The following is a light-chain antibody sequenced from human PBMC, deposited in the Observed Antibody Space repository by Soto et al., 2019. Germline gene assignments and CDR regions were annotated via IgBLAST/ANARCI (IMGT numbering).Light chain of an antibody. V-gene: IGKV1-8*01. CDR2: AAS. Sequence: AIWPTHYPPSFCASTRDRVTITCRASQSISSFLAWYQQKPGNAPKLLIYAASTLQSGVPSRFSGSGSGTDFTLTISCLQSDDFTAYYCQQFYNYPRTFGQGTKVDIK. J-gene: IGKJ1*01. CDR3: QQFYNYPRT. CDR1: QSISSF.